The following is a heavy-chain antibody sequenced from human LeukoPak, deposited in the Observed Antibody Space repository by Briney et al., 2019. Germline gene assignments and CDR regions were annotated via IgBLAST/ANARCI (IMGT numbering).Heavy chain of an antibody. D-gene: IGHD2-15*01. CDR3: ARESSRILYY. V-gene: IGHV4-34*01. J-gene: IGHJ4*02. CDR2: INHSGST. Sequence: SVTLSLTCAVYGGSFSGYYWSWIRQPPGKGLEWIGEINHSGSTYYNPSLKSRVTISVDTSKNQFSLKLSSVTAADTAVYYCARESSRILYYWGQGTLVTVSS. CDR1: GGSFSGYY.